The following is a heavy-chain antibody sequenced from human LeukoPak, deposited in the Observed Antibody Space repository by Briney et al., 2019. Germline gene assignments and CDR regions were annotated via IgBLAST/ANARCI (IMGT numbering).Heavy chain of an antibody. CDR1: GGSFSGYY. D-gene: IGHD6-6*01. CDR3: ARGQSGWAARPFDY. CDR2: INHSGST. J-gene: IGHJ4*02. V-gene: IGHV4-34*01. Sequence: PSETLSLTCAVYGGSFSGYYWSWIRQPPGKGLEWIGEINHSGSTNYNPSLKSRVTISVDTSKNQFSLKLSSVTAADTAVYYCARGQSGWAARPFDYWGQGTLVTVSS.